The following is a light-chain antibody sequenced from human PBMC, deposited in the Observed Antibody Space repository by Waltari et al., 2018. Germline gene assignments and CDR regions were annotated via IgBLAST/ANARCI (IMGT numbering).Light chain of an antibody. V-gene: IGLV2-8*01. CDR3: SSYAGSGTVV. J-gene: IGLJ2*01. CDR1: SRAIGRYNL. CDR2: AVT. Sequence: QSALTQPPSASGSPGQSVAISCPGTSRAIGRYNLVPWYQQDPGKAPKLIVYAVTKRPSGVPDRFSGSKSGNTASLIVSGLQAGDEADYYCSSYAGSGTVVFGGGTKLTVL.